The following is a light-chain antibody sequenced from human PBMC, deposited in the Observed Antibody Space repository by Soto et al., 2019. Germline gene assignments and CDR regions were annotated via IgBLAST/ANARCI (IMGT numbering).Light chain of an antibody. CDR3: QSYDISLSGPL. CDR2: GSD. V-gene: IGLV1-40*01. J-gene: IGLJ2*01. Sequence: QSVLTQPPSLSGAAGQRLTISCTGSTSNIGAGSDVHWYQHLPGTAPKHLIYGSDHRPSGVPDRFSGSKSGTSASLAITGLQAEDEADYYCQSYDISLSGPLFGGGTK. CDR1: TSNIGAGSD.